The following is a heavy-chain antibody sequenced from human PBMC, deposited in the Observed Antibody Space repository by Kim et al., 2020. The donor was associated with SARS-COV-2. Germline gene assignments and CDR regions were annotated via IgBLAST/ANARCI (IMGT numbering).Heavy chain of an antibody. CDR1: GGTFSSYA. J-gene: IGHJ6*03. CDR3: ARDLSVHRAVADYYYYYMDV. CDR2: IIPIFGTA. Sequence: SVKVSCKASGGTFSSYAISWVRQAPGQGLEWMGGIIPIFGTANYAQKFQGRVTITADESTSTAYMELSSLRSEDTAVYYCARDLSVHRAVADYYYYYMDVWGKGTTVTVSS. V-gene: IGHV1-69*13. D-gene: IGHD6-19*01.